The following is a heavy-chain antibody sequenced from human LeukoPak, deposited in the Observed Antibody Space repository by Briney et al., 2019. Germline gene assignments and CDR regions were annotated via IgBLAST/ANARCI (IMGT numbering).Heavy chain of an antibody. CDR3: ARGYYSADY. V-gene: IGHV3-48*04. CDR1: GFTFSSYN. J-gene: IGHJ4*02. Sequence: GGSLRLSCAASGFTFSSYNMNWVRQAPGKGLEWVSYISSSSSTIYYADSVKGRFTISRDNPKNSLYLQMNSLRVEDTAVYYCARGYYSADYWGQGTLVTVSS. D-gene: IGHD3-10*01. CDR2: ISSSSSTI.